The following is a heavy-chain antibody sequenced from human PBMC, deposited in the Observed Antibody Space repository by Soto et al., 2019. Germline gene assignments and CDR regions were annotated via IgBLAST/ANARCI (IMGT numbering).Heavy chain of an antibody. Sequence: GESLKISCKGSGYSFPSQWIGWVRQTPGKGLEWMGSIYPADSDTRYSPSFQGQVTISADKSIRTAYLEWSRLKASDSAMYHCARXPHSTTSYYDHSYGMDVWGQGTTVTVSS. J-gene: IGHJ6*01. CDR2: IYPADSDT. D-gene: IGHD6-13*01. CDR1: GYSFPSQW. CDR3: ARXPHSTTSYYDHSYGMDV. V-gene: IGHV5-51*01.